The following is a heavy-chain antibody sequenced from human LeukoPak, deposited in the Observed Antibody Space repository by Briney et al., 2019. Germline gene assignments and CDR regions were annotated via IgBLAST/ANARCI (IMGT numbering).Heavy chain of an antibody. CDR1: GGSISSYY. J-gene: IGHJ4*02. CDR3: ARVHYYDSSGNFDY. V-gene: IGHV4-59*01. Sequence: PSETLSLTCTVSGGSISSYYWSWIRQPPGKGLEWIGYIYYSESTNYNPSLKSRVTISVDTSKNQFSLKLSSVTAADTAVYYCARVHYYDSSGNFDYWGQGTLVTVSS. D-gene: IGHD3-22*01. CDR2: IYYSEST.